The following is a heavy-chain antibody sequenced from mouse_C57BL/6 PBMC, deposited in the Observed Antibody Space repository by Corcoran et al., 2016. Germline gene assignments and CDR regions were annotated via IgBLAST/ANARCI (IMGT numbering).Heavy chain of an antibody. CDR1: GYTFTDYN. CDR3: ARQGTAQAYYAMDY. Sequence: EVQLQQSGPELVKPGASVKIPCKASGYTFTDYNMDWVKQSHGKSLEWIGDINPNNGGTIYNQKFKGKATLTVDKSSSTAYMELRSLTSEDTAVYYCARQGTAQAYYAMDYWGQGTSVTVSS. V-gene: IGHV1-18*01. J-gene: IGHJ4*01. CDR2: INPNNGGT. D-gene: IGHD3-2*02.